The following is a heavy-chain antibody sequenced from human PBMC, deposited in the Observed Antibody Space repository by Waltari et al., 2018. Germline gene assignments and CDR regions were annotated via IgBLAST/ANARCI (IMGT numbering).Heavy chain of an antibody. CDR3: AKQGEY. Sequence: QAQLVASGGGVVHPGRSLRLSCAASGFPFSYYAMHWARQAPGKGLEWVAVISYDGSKKYYADSVTGRFTISRDNSKNTLYLQMNSLNSEDTAVYFCAKQGEYWGQGTLVTVSS. CDR1: GFPFSYYA. CDR2: ISYDGSKK. V-gene: IGHV3-30-3*02. J-gene: IGHJ4*02. D-gene: IGHD3-10*01.